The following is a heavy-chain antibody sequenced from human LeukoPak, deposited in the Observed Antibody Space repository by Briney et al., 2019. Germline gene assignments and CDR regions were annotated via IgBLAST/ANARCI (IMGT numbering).Heavy chain of an antibody. CDR2: IIPIFGTA. J-gene: IGHJ5*02. Sequence: WASVKVSCKASGYTFTSYAISWVRQAPGQGLEWMGGIIPIFGTANYAQKFQGRVTITADESTSTAYMELSSLRSEDTAVYYCASSSARDYGSGSSWFDPWGQGTLVTVSS. CDR3: ASSSARDYGSGSSWFDP. D-gene: IGHD3-10*01. CDR1: GYTFTSYA. V-gene: IGHV1-69*13.